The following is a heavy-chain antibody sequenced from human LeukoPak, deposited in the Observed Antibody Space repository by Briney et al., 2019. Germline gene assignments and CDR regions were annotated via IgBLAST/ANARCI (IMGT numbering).Heavy chain of an antibody. Sequence: PSQTLSLTCTVSGGSISSGGYYWSWIRQHPGKGLEWIGYIYYSGSTYYNPTLKSRVTISVDTSKNQFSLKLSSVTAADTAVYYCARAGGFFSPFGYWGQGTLVTVSS. J-gene: IGHJ4*02. CDR1: GGSISSGGYY. V-gene: IGHV4-31*03. D-gene: IGHD3-3*01. CDR2: IYYSGST. CDR3: ARAGGFFSPFGY.